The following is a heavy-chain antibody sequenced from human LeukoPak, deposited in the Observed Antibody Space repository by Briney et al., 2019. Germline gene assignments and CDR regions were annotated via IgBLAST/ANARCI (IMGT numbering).Heavy chain of an antibody. V-gene: IGHV3-21*01. CDR3: ARETIAARRGAFDI. CDR1: GFTFSSYS. J-gene: IGHJ3*02. D-gene: IGHD6-6*01. Sequence: GGSLRLSCAASGFTFSSYSMNWVRRAPGKGLEWVSSISSSSSYIYYADSVKGRFTISRDNAKNSLYLQMNSLRAEDTAVYYCARETIAARRGAFDIWGQGTMVTVSS. CDR2: ISSSSSYI.